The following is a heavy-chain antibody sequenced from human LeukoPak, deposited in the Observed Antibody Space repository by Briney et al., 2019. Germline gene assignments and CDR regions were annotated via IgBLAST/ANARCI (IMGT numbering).Heavy chain of an antibody. Sequence: GGSLRLSCAASGFTFSSYSMNWVRQAPGKGLEWVSFISSSSSYIYYADSVKGRFTISRDNAKNSLYLQMNSLRAEDTAVYYCAREGRVSGYDFDCWGQGTLVTVSS. CDR3: AREGRVSGYDFDC. V-gene: IGHV3-21*01. D-gene: IGHD5-12*01. CDR2: ISSSSSYI. CDR1: GFTFSSYS. J-gene: IGHJ4*02.